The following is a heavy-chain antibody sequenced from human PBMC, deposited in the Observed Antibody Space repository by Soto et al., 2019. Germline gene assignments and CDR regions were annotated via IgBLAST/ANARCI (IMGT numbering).Heavy chain of an antibody. Sequence: GGSLRLSCAASGFIFENFGMSWVRQAPGKGLEWISSISGSGFKKYYADSVKGRFTISRDNSKSTVYLELNNLSAEDTAVYHCAKNQGVELVPLATVDWFDPWGQGSVVTVTS. CDR1: GFIFENFG. J-gene: IGHJ5*02. V-gene: IGHV3-23*01. CDR3: AKNQGVELVPLATVDWFDP. CDR2: ISGSGFKK. D-gene: IGHD2-15*01.